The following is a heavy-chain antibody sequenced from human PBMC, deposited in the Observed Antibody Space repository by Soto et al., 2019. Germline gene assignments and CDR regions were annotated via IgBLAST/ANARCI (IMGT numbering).Heavy chain of an antibody. V-gene: IGHV1-8*01. CDR1: GYTFTSYD. D-gene: IGHD3-3*01. J-gene: IGHJ6*02. CDR3: ARRRITIFGVVIFRDGMDV. Sequence: ASVKVSCKASGYTFTSYDINWVRQDTGQGLEWMGWMNPNSGNTGYAQKFQGRVTMTRNTSISTAYMELSSLRSEDTAVYYCARRRITIFGVVIFRDGMDVWGQGTTVTVYS. CDR2: MNPNSGNT.